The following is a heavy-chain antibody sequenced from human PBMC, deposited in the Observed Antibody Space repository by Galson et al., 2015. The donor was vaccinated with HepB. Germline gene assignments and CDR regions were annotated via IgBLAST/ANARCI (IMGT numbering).Heavy chain of an antibody. CDR2: IKEDGSEK. J-gene: IGHJ6*02. V-gene: IGHV3-7*05. CDR3: ARVKRGEWYSFYYNGMDV. CDR1: EFILSMYW. Sequence: SLRLSCAASEFILSMYWMNWVRQAPGKGLEWVANIKEDGSEKNYVDSVKGRFTISRDNAKNSLYLQMNSLRAEDTAVYYCARVKRGEWYSFYYNGMDVWGQGNPGHRLL. D-gene: IGHD3-10*01.